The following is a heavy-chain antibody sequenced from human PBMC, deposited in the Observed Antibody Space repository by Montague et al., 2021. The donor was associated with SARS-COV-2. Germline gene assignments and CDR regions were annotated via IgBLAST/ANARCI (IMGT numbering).Heavy chain of an antibody. CDR2: IYYSGST. V-gene: IGHV4-39*01. Sequence: SETLSLTCTVSGGSISSSSYYWGWIRQPPGKGLEWIGSIYYSGSTYYNPSLKSRVTISVDTSKNQFSLKLSSVTAADTAVYYCARFTTSGFDYWGQGILVTVSS. J-gene: IGHJ4*02. CDR3: ARFTTSGFDY. D-gene: IGHD2-2*01. CDR1: GGSISSSSYY.